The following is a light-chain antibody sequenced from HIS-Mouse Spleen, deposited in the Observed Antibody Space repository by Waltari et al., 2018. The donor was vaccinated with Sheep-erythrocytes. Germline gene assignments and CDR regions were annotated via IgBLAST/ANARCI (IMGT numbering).Light chain of an antibody. V-gene: IGLV3-10*01. Sequence: SYELTQPPSVSVSPGQTARITCSGDALPKKYAYWYQQKSGQAPVLVIYEDSQRPSGIPERCSGSSSGTMATLTISGAQVEDEADYYCYSTDSSGNHYVFGTGTKVTVL. J-gene: IGLJ1*01. CDR1: ALPKKY. CDR2: EDS. CDR3: YSTDSSGNHYV.